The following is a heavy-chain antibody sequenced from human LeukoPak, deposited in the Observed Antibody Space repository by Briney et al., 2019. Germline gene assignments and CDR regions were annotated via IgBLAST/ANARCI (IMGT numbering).Heavy chain of an antibody. V-gene: IGHV4-39*07. J-gene: IGHJ5*02. CDR1: GGSISSSSYY. CDR3: ARDSVLLWFGELDWFDP. D-gene: IGHD3-10*01. Sequence: SETLSLTCTVSGGSISSSSYYWGWIRQPPGKGLEWIGSIYYSGSTYYNPSLKSRVTISVDTSKNQFSLKLSSVTAADTAVYYCARDSVLLWFGELDWFDPWGQGTLVTVSS. CDR2: IYYSGST.